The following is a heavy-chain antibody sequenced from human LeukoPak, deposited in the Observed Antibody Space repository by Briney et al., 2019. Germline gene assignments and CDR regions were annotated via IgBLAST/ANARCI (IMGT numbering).Heavy chain of an antibody. CDR1: GGSMSSYY. D-gene: IGHD1-26*01. CDR3: ARHETGGSYPLKY. Sequence: SETLSLTCTVSGGSMSSYYWSWIRQPPGKGLEWIAYMYYGGNTDYNPSLKSRVTISIDTSNNQFSLKLSSVTAADTAMYYCARHETGGSYPLKYWGQGLLVTVSS. V-gene: IGHV4-59*08. CDR2: MYYGGNT. J-gene: IGHJ4*02.